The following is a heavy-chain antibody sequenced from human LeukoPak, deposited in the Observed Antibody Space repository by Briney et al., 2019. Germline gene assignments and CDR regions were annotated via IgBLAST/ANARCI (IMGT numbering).Heavy chain of an antibody. CDR2: IHHSGNT. Sequence: SETLSLTCTVSGGSISSGDYYWSWIRQPPGKGLEWIGYIHHSGNTYYNPSLKSRVNISLDTSKNQFSLKLSSGTAADTAVYYCARDVARDYFDYWGQGTPVTVSS. D-gene: IGHD5-12*01. J-gene: IGHJ4*02. CDR1: GGSISSGDYY. CDR3: ARDVARDYFDY. V-gene: IGHV4-30-4*01.